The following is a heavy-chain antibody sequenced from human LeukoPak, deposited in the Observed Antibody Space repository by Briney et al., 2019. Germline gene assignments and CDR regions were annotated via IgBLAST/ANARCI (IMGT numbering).Heavy chain of an antibody. J-gene: IGHJ6*03. D-gene: IGHD3-3*01. CDR2: INHSGST. CDR3: ASQYYDFWSGSKGFNYMDV. CDR1: GGSFSGYY. Sequence: SETLSLTCAVYGGSFSGYYWSWIRQPPGKGLEWIGEINHSGSTNYNPSLKSRVTISVDTSKNQFSLKLSPVTAADTAVYYCASQYYDFWSGSKGFNYMDVWGKGTTVTVSS. V-gene: IGHV4-34*01.